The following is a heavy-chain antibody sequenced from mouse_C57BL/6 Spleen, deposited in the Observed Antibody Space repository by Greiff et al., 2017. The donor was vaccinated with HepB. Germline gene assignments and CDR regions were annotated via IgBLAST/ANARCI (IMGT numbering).Heavy chain of an antibody. D-gene: IGHD1-1*01. CDR1: GFSFNTYA. J-gene: IGHJ4*01. V-gene: IGHV10-1*01. CDR3: VRPLGSTHYYAMDY. CDR2: IRSKSNNYAT. Sequence: EVHLVESGGGLVQPKGSLKLSCAASGFSFNTYAMNWVRQAPGKGLEWVARIRSKSNNYATYYADSVKERFTISTDESESMIYLQMNNLKTEDTAMYYCVRPLGSTHYYAMDYWGQGTSLTVSS.